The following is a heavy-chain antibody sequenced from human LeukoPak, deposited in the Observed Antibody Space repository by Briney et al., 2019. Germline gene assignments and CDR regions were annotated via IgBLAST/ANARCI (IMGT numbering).Heavy chain of an antibody. CDR3: ARGRARRDKAVDY. J-gene: IGHJ4*02. CDR1: GFTFSSYA. CDR2: ISYDGSNK. D-gene: IGHD6-13*01. V-gene: IGHV3-30*01. Sequence: GRSLRLSCAASGFTFSSYAMHWVRQAPGKGLEWVAVISYDGSNKYYADSVKGRFTISRDNPKNTLYLQMNSLRAEDTAVYYCARGRARRDKAVDYWGQGTLVTVSS.